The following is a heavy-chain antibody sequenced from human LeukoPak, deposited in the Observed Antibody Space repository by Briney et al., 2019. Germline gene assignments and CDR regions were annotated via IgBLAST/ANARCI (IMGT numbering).Heavy chain of an antibody. CDR2: IYPDDSDT. CDR3: ARRYCSSTSCLFQFDP. Sequence: GESLKISCKGSGYSFTNHWIGWVRQMPGKGLELMGIIYPDDSDTRYSPSLQGQVTISADKSINTAYLQWSSLKASDTAMYYCARRYCSSTSCLFQFDPWGLGTLVTVSS. CDR1: GYSFTNHW. J-gene: IGHJ5*02. D-gene: IGHD2-2*01. V-gene: IGHV5-51*01.